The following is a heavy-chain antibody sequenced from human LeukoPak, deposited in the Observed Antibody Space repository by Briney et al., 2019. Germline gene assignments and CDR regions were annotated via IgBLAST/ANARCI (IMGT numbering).Heavy chain of an antibody. Sequence: PGGSLRLSCAASGFTFSSYGMHWVRQAPGKGLEWVAVISYDGSNKYYADSVKGRFTISRDNSKNTLYLQMNSLRAEDTAVYYCAKSSLAAAGTRLGEYWGQGTLVTVSS. J-gene: IGHJ4*02. CDR1: GFTFSSYG. D-gene: IGHD6-13*01. V-gene: IGHV3-30*18. CDR3: AKSSLAAAGTRLGEY. CDR2: ISYDGSNK.